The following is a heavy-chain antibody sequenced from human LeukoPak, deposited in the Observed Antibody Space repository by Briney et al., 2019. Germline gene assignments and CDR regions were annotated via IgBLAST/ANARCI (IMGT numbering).Heavy chain of an antibody. V-gene: IGHV3-30*04. J-gene: IGHJ4*02. D-gene: IGHD6-19*01. CDR1: GFTFSSYA. CDR3: ARGGWSPNY. Sequence: GRSLRLSCAASGFTFSSYAMHWVRQAPGKGLEWVAVISYDGSNKYYADSVKGRFTISRDNSKNTLYLQMNSLRAEDTAVYYCARGGWSPNYWGQGTLVTVSS. CDR2: ISYDGSNK.